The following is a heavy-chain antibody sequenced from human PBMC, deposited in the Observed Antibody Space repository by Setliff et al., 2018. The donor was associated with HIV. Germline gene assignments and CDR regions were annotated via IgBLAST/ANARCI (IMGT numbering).Heavy chain of an antibody. CDR3: ARVVYYFGSDRPYYYGMDV. J-gene: IGHJ6*02. CDR1: GFTFSSHS. CDR2: ISRSSSYI. V-gene: IGHV3-21*01. D-gene: IGHD3-10*01. Sequence: GSLRLSCAASGFTFSSHSMNWVRQAPGKGLEWVSSISRSSSYIYYSDSVKGRFTISRDNAGNSLYLQMNSLRAEDTAVYYCARVVYYFGSDRPYYYGMDVWGQGTTVTVSS.